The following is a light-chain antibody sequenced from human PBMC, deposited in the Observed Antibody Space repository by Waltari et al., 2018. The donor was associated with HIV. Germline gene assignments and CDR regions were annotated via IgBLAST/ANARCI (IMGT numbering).Light chain of an antibody. Sequence: SALTPPPSASGSPGQSVTISCTGTSSDVGGYNYVFWYQQHPGKAPKLMIYEVSKRPSGVPDRFSGSKSGNTASLTVSGLQAEDEADYYCSSYAGSNNLVFGGGTKLTVL. J-gene: IGLJ2*01. CDR3: SSYAGSNNLV. V-gene: IGLV2-8*01. CDR2: EVS. CDR1: SSDVGGYNY.